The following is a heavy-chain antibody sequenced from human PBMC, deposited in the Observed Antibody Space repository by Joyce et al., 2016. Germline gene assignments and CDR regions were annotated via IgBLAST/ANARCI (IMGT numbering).Heavy chain of an antibody. D-gene: IGHD2-8*01. V-gene: IGHV3-53*01. CDR2: IYSGGDK. CDR3: ARGVFS. J-gene: IGHJ5*02. Sequence: EVQLVESGGGLIRPGGSLSLSCAASGFTVSSNYMTWVRQAPGKGLEWVSVIYSGGDKIYADSVKGRFTISRVNSKNTLYLQMNNLKADDTAVYYCARGVFSWGQGILVSVAS. CDR1: GFTVSSNY.